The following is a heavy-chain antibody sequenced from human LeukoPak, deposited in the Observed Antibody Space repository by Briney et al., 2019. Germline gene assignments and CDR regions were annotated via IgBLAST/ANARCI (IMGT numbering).Heavy chain of an antibody. CDR1: RHSFHSQW. CDR2: IYPGDSDT. CDR3: ARRGDSDFRID. J-gene: IGHJ4*02. D-gene: IGHD2-21*02. Sequence: GESLKISCKGPRHSFHSQWTGWVRQMPGKGLEWMGIIYPGDSDTRYSPSFQGQVTISADKSISTAYLQWNSLEASDSAIYYCARRGDSDFRIDWGQGTLVTVSS. V-gene: IGHV5-51*01.